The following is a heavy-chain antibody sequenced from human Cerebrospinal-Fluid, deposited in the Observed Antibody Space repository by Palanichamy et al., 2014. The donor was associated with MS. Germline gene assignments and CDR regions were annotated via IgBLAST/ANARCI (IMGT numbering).Heavy chain of an antibody. CDR1: GGSINSPNYY. Sequence: QLQLQESGPGLVKPSETLSLTCTVSGGSINSPNYYWAWIRQPPGKGPEWIGSIYYGGNTYYNPSLKSRFTMSVDTSKNQSSLKLRSVTAADMAIYYCARHHLGIVGVADLIKDTFDYWGQGTLVPVSS. D-gene: IGHD1-26*01. CDR3: ARHHLGIVGVADLIKDTFDY. J-gene: IGHJ4*02. V-gene: IGHV4-39*01. CDR2: IYYGGNT.